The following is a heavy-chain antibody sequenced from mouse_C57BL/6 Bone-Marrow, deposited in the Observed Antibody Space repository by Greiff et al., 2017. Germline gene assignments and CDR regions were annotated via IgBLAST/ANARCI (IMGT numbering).Heavy chain of an antibody. D-gene: IGHD6-1*01. CDR2: IWGGGST. CDR1: GFSLTSYG. V-gene: IGHV2-9*01. Sequence: VQLVESGPGLVAPSQSLSITCTASGFSLTSYGVDWVRQPPGKGLEWLGVIWGGGSTNYNSALMSRLSISKDNPKSKVVLKMNSLQTDDTAMYYYAKHADGLYYYAMDYWGQGTSVTVSS. CDR3: AKHADGLYYYAMDY. J-gene: IGHJ4*01.